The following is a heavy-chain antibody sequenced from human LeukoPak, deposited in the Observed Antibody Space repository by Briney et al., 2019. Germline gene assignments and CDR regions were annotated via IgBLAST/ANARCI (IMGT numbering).Heavy chain of an antibody. D-gene: IGHD5-18*01. CDR1: GGSISSYY. Sequence: ASETLSLTCTVSGGSISSYYWSWIRQPAGKGLEWIGRIYTSGSTNYNPSLKSRVTISVDTSKNQFSLKLSSVTVADMAVYYCARLDPRYSSGPMIDYWGQGTLVTVSS. V-gene: IGHV4-4*07. CDR2: IYTSGST. J-gene: IGHJ4*02. CDR3: ARLDPRYSSGPMIDY.